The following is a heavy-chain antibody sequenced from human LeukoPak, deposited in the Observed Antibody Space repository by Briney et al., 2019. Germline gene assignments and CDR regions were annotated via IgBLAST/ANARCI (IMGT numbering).Heavy chain of an antibody. J-gene: IGHJ4*02. CDR3: AKAPYYSSSWYFFDY. CDR1: GFTFSSYA. Sequence: GGSLRLSCAASGFTFSSYAMSWVRQAPGKGLEWVSGISGNGGYTYYAASVKGRFTISRDNSKNTLYLQMNSLRAEDTAVYYCAKAPYYSSSWYFFDYWGQGTLVTVSS. CDR2: ISGNGGYT. V-gene: IGHV3-23*01. D-gene: IGHD6-13*01.